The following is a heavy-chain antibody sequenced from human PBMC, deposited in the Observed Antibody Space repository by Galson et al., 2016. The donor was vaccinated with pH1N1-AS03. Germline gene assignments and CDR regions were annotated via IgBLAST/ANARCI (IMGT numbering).Heavy chain of an antibody. CDR3: AKDSNEYCSGGNCLAFDI. D-gene: IGHD2-15*01. Sequence: SLRLSCAASGFTVSSSHMNWVRQAPGKGLEWVSIIYSGGTTYYADSVKGRFIVSRDNSKNTLYLQMNSLRAEDTAVYYCAKDSNEYCSGGNCLAFDIWGQGTVVAVSS. CDR2: IYSGGTT. V-gene: IGHV3-66*01. J-gene: IGHJ3*02. CDR1: GFTVSSSH.